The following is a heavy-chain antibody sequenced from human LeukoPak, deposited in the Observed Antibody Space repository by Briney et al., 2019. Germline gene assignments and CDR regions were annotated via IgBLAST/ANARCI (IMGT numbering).Heavy chain of an antibody. CDR1: GYTFTDYY. CDR3: ARDRDTIPTTDAGGDHFHY. V-gene: IGHV1-2*02. D-gene: IGHD1-1*01. CDR2: INPDSGGA. Sequence: ASVKVSCKASGYTFTDYYMHWVRQAPGQGLEWMGWINPDSGGANYAQKFQGRVTMTRDTSIRTAYMELSGLRSDDTAVYYCARDRDTIPTTDAGGDHFHYWGQGTLVTVSS. J-gene: IGHJ4*02.